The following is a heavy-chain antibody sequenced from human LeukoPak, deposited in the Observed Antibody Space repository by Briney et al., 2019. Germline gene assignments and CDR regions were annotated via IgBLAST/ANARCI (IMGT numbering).Heavy chain of an antibody. CDR3: ARGGYQIVPDY. J-gene: IGHJ4*02. V-gene: IGHV3-33*01. D-gene: IGHD2-2*01. CDR1: GFTFSNYG. Sequence: PGRSLRLSCAASGFTFSNYGMHWVRQAPGKGLEWVAVIWSDESNKYYADSVKGRFTISRDNAKNSLYLQMNSLRAEDTALYYCARGGYQIVPDYWGQGTLVTVSS. CDR2: IWSDESNK.